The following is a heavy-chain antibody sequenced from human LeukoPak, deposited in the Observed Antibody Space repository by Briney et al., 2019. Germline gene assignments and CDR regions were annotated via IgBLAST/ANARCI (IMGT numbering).Heavy chain of an antibody. CDR2: IHYSGST. CDR3: ARHFTYYYDSSGYPRDGFDI. Sequence: SETLSLTCTVSGGSISGYYWSWIRQSPGKGLVWIGYIHYSGSTNYNPSLKSRVTMSVDMSKNQFSLKLSPVTAADTALYYCARHFTYYYDSSGYPRDGFDIWGLGTMVTVSS. D-gene: IGHD3-22*01. V-gene: IGHV4-59*08. J-gene: IGHJ3*02. CDR1: GGSISGYY.